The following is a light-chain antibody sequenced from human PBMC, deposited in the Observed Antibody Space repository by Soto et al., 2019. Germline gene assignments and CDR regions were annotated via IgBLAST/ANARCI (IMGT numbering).Light chain of an antibody. Sequence: DIQMTQSPSTLSASVGDRVTITCRASQSVRGSLAWYQQQPGKAPKLLNYDVSNLESGVPSRFSAFGSGTEFTLSISSLQPDDFGTYYCQQFYMGWTFGQGTRVDLK. CDR1: QSVRGS. J-gene: IGKJ1*01. CDR3: QQFYMGWT. CDR2: DVS. V-gene: IGKV1-5*01.